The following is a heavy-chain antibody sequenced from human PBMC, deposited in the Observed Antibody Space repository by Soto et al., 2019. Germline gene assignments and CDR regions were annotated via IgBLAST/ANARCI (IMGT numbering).Heavy chain of an antibody. CDR1: GFTFSNAW. D-gene: IGHD6-13*01. J-gene: IGHJ6*02. V-gene: IGHV3-15*01. CDR2: IKSKTDGGTT. CDR3: TPDVVAAARYYYGMDA. Sequence: GGSLRLSCAASGFTFSNAWMSWVRQAPGKGLEWVGRIKSKTDGGTTDYAAPVKGRFTISRDDSKNTLYLQMNSLKTEDTAVYYCTPDVVAAARYYYGMDAWGQGTTVTVSS.